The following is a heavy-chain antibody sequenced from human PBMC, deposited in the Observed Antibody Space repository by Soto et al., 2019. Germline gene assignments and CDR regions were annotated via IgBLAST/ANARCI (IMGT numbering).Heavy chain of an antibody. Sequence: QVQLVQSGAEEKKPGASVKVSCKASGYTFTSYAMHWVRQAPGQRLEWTGWINAGNGNTKYSQKFQGRVTITRDTSASTAYMELSSLRSEVTAVYYCARDPSYYGMDVWGQGTTVTVS. CDR1: GYTFTSYA. V-gene: IGHV1-3*05. CDR3: ARDPSYYGMDV. J-gene: IGHJ6*02. CDR2: INAGNGNT.